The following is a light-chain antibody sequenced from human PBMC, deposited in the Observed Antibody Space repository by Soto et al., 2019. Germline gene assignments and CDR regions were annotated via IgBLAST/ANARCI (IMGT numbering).Light chain of an antibody. V-gene: IGLV1-51*02. CDR2: QSN. CDR1: TSNIGNNY. CDR3: GSWDHSVSGFV. Sequence: QSVRTQPPSVSAAPGQKLTISCSGSTSNIGNNYVSWFQQLPGTAPKLIIYQSNRRPSGIPDRFSGSKSGTSATLGITGLQTGDEADYYCGSWDHSVSGFVFGTGTKVTVL. J-gene: IGLJ1*01.